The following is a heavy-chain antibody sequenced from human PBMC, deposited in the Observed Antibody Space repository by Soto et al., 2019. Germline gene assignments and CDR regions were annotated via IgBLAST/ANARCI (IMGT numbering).Heavy chain of an antibody. CDR2: INIGGDT. J-gene: IGHJ5*02. Sequence: SGGSLRLSCAASGFTVRSYEMHWVRQGTGKGLEWVSRINIGGDTFYSGSVKGRFTVSREDARNSAYLQMDSLRVGDTAVYYCVRGEMRSSSGHTWFDTWGQGVLVTVSS. CDR3: VRGEMRSSSGHTWFDT. CDR1: GFTVRSYE. D-gene: IGHD6-6*01. V-gene: IGHV3-13*01.